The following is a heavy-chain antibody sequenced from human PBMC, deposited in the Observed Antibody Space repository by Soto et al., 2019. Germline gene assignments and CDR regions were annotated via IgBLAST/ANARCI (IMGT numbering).Heavy chain of an antibody. D-gene: IGHD2-2*01. J-gene: IGHJ6*02. CDR2: IVDTGGRT. V-gene: IGHV3-23*01. CDR3: APVPAASSYYNTDV. Sequence: GGSLRLSCTASGFAFSSYAMNWVRQAPGKGLEWVSGIVDTGGRTFYADSVKGRFTISRDNAKNTLYLEMNSLRAEDTAIYYCAPVPAASSYYNTDVCHQGTTVTASS. CDR1: GFAFSSYA.